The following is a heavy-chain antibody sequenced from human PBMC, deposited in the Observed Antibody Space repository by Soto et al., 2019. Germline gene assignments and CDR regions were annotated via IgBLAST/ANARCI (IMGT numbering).Heavy chain of an antibody. CDR2: IYHSGST. CDR1: GCYIRSSNW. D-gene: IGHD5-12*01. Sequence: SETQSLTSAVSGCYIRSSNWWSWVRQPPGKGLEWIGEIYHSGSTNYNPSLKSRVTISVDMSEKQSSLKLTSVTAADTAVYWCARDPVDGYAFFDSWGQGVLVTVSS. V-gene: IGHV4-4*01. J-gene: IGHJ5*02. CDR3: ARDPVDGYAFFDS.